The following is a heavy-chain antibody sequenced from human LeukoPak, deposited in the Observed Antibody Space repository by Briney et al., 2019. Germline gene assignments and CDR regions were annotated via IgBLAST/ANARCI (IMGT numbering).Heavy chain of an antibody. Sequence: GESLKISCKGSGYTFTNFWIAWVRQMPGKGLEWMGIIYPGDSDTRYSPSFQGQVTISADKSISTAYLQWSSLKASDTAMYYCARLGGYCSSTSCLVDYWGQGTLVTVSS. CDR1: GYTFTNFW. J-gene: IGHJ4*02. CDR3: ARLGGYCSSTSCLVDY. D-gene: IGHD2-2*01. CDR2: IYPGDSDT. V-gene: IGHV5-51*01.